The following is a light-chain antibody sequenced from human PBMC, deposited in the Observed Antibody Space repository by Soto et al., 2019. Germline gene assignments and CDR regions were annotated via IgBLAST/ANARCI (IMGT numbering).Light chain of an antibody. V-gene: IGKV3-11*01. CDR1: QSVNSY. CDR2: DSS. CDR3: QQRSNWPPLT. J-gene: IGKJ4*01. Sequence: EIVLTPSPATLSLSPGERATLSCMASQSVNSYLAWYQQKPGQAPRLLIYDSSNRATGISARFSGSGSGTDFTLTISSLEPEDFAVYYCQQRSNWPPLTFGGGTKVDIK.